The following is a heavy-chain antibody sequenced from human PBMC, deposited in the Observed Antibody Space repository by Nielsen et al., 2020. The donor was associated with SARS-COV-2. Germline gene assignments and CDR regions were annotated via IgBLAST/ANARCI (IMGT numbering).Heavy chain of an antibody. V-gene: IGHV3-13*04. CDR2: IGTAGDT. J-gene: IGHJ4*02. CDR3: AKAWRSYYFDY. D-gene: IGHD1-26*01. Sequence: ESLKISCAASGFTFSSYDMHWVRQATGKGLEWVSAIGTAGDTYYPGSVKGRFTISRENAKNSLYLQMNSLRAEDTAVYYCAKAWRSYYFDYWGQGTLVTVSS. CDR1: GFTFSSYD.